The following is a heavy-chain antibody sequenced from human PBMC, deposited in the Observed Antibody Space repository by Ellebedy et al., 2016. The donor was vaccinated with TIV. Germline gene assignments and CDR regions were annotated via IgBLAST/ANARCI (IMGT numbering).Heavy chain of an antibody. Sequence: SETLSLTXGVHGGSFSGYFWTWIRQPPGKGLEWIGEINHIGSSTYNPSLKSRVTISVDTSKNQFSLKLSSVTAADTAVYYCASSDIVVVPAAHYYYYYMDVWGKGTTVTVSS. CDR2: INHIGSS. V-gene: IGHV4-34*01. J-gene: IGHJ6*03. CDR1: GGSFSGYF. D-gene: IGHD2-2*01. CDR3: ASSDIVVVPAAHYYYYYMDV.